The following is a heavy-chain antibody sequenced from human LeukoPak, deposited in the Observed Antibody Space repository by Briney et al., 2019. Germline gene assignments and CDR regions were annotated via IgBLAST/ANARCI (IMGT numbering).Heavy chain of an antibody. CDR3: ARCPADSSGYYIYYFDY. V-gene: IGHV4-59*12. CDR2: IYYSGST. Sequence: SETLSLTCTVSGGSISSYYWSWIRQPPGKGLEWIGYIYYSGSTNYNPSLKSRVTISVDTSKNQFSLKLSSVTAADTAVYYCARCPADSSGYYIYYFDYWGQGTLVTVSS. CDR1: GGSISSYY. D-gene: IGHD3-22*01. J-gene: IGHJ4*02.